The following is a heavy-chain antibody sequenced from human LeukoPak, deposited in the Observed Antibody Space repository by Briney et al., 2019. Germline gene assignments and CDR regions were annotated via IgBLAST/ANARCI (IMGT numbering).Heavy chain of an antibody. V-gene: IGHV4-59*08. Sequence: PSETLSLTCTVSGDSVSSYYWTWIRQPPGKGLEWIGYIYYSGSTNYNPSLKSRVTISVDTSKNQFSLKVTSVTAADTAVYYCARHLRKDGYNYYFDYWGQGTLVTVSS. CDR1: GDSVSSYY. D-gene: IGHD5-24*01. J-gene: IGHJ4*02. CDR2: IYYSGST. CDR3: ARHLRKDGYNYYFDY.